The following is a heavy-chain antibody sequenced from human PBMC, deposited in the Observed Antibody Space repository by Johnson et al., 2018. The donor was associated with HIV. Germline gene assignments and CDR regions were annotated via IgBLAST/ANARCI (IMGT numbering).Heavy chain of an antibody. CDR1: GFTFSSYA. V-gene: IGHV3-30-3*01. Sequence: VQLVESGGGVVQPGRSLRLSCAASGFTFSSYALHWVRQAPGKGLDWVAIISYDGSNEYYADSVKGRFTISRDNSKNTLYLQMNSLRAEDTAVYYCAKNSAAFDIWGQGTMVTVSS. CDR2: ISYDGSNE. D-gene: IGHD2/OR15-2a*01. J-gene: IGHJ3*02. CDR3: AKNSAAFDI.